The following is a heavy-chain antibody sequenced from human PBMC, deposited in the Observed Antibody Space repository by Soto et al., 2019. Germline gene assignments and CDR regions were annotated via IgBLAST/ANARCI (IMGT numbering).Heavy chain of an antibody. CDR2: IITIFGTA. D-gene: IGHD1-26*01. Sequence: QVQLVQSGAEVKKPGSSVKVSCKASGGTFSSYAISWVRQAPGQGLEWMGGIITIFGTANYAQKFQGRVTITADESTSTAYMELRSLRSEDTAVYYCARDSGSLNPNYYYYGMDVWGQGTTVTVSS. J-gene: IGHJ6*02. CDR1: GGTFSSYA. V-gene: IGHV1-69*01. CDR3: ARDSGSLNPNYYYYGMDV.